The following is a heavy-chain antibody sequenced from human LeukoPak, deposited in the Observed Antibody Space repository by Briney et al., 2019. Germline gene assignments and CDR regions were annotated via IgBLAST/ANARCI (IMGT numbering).Heavy chain of an antibody. Sequence: PGGSLRLSCAASGFTFSRYAMSWVRQAPGKGLEWVSAISGSGGSGGRIYYADSVKGRFTISRDNSKNTLYLQMNSLRAEDTAVYYCAKGHTTMFGVIIRNYYYMDVWGKGTTVTVSS. D-gene: IGHD3-3*01. CDR3: AKGHTTMFGVIIRNYYYMDV. CDR1: GFTFSRYA. V-gene: IGHV3-23*01. J-gene: IGHJ6*03. CDR2: ISGSGGSGGRI.